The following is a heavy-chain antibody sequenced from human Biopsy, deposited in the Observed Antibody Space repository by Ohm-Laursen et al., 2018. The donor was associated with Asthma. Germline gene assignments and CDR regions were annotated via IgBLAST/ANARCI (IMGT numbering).Heavy chain of an antibody. Sequence: SLRLSCTASGFSFNSYGMHWVRQAPGKGLEWVAVMSFDGRPTYYADSVKGRFTISRDNSKNTLYLQMNSLRAEDTAVYYCAKERYYDFWSGYPIWGQGTMVTVSS. CDR3: AKERYYDFWSGYPI. CDR2: MSFDGRPT. V-gene: IGHV3-30*18. CDR1: GFSFNSYG. D-gene: IGHD3-3*01. J-gene: IGHJ3*02.